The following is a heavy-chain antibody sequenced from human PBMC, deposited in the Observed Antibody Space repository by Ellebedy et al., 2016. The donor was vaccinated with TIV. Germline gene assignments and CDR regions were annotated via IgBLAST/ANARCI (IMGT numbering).Heavy chain of an antibody. D-gene: IGHD3-16*01. CDR1: GFTFSSNW. CDR2: INSDGRST. CDR3: IREGLGGSFDI. Sequence: PGGSLRLSCVASGFTFSSNWMHWVRQAPGKGLVWVSRINSDGRSTTYADSVKGRFTFSRDNGQNTLYLQMNSLRAEDTAVYYCIREGLGGSFDIWGLGTMVTVSS. V-gene: IGHV3-74*03. J-gene: IGHJ3*02.